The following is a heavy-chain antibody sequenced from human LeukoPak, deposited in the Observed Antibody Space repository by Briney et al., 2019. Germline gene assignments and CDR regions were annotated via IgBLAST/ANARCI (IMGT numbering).Heavy chain of an antibody. J-gene: IGHJ4*02. V-gene: IGHV1-69*04. Sequence: GASVKVSCKASGGTFSSYAISWVRQAPGQGLEWMGRIIPILGIANYAQKFQGRVTITADKSTSTAYMELSSLRSEDTAVHYCASLGPYYDILTGSSPRDYWGQGTLVTVSS. CDR3: ASLGPYYDILTGSSPRDY. CDR2: IIPILGIA. CDR1: GGTFSSYA. D-gene: IGHD3-9*01.